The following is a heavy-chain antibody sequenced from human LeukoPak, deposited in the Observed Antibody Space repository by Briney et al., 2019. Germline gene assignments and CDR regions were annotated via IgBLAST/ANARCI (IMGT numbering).Heavy chain of an antibody. Sequence: ASVKVSCKVPGYTLTELSMHWVRQAPGKGLEWMGGFDPEDGETIYAQKFQGRVTMTEDTSTDTAYMELSSLRSEDTAVYYCATELYSYGDYVFTGYWGQGTLVTVSS. D-gene: IGHD4-17*01. J-gene: IGHJ4*02. CDR2: FDPEDGET. V-gene: IGHV1-24*01. CDR1: GYTLTELS. CDR3: ATELYSYGDYVFTGY.